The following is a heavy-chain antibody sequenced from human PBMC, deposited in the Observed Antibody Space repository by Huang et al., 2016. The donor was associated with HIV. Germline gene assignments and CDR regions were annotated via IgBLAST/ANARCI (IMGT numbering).Heavy chain of an antibody. Sequence: QVHLVESGGGVVQPGVSLRLSCAASGFKLSGFGMHWVRQAPGKGLEWVAVISYDGRSQFYTDSVKGRFTISRDNSDNTLSLQMKGLRPGDTAVYYCAKESRWCSDFAHWGQGVLVSVSS. CDR3: AKESRWCSDFAH. V-gene: IGHV3-30*18. J-gene: IGHJ4*02. CDR2: ISYDGRSQ. CDR1: GFKLSGFG. D-gene: IGHD2-21*01.